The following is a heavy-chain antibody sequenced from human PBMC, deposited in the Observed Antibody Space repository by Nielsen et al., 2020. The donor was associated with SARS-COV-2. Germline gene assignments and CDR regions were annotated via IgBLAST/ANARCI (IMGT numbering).Heavy chain of an antibody. CDR3: ARSVGEYDY. V-gene: IGHV4-34*01. J-gene: IGHJ4*02. D-gene: IGHD3-16*01. Sequence: SETLSLTCAVYDGSFSGYYWSWIRQPPGKGLEWIGEINHSGSTNYNYNPSLKSRLTISADTSKNQFSLKLRSVTAADTAVYYCARSVGEYDYWGQGTLVTVSS. CDR1: DGSFSGYY. CDR2: INHSGSTNY.